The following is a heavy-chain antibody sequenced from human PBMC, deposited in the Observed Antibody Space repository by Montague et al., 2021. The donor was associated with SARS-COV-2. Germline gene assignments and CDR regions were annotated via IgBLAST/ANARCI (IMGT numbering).Heavy chain of an antibody. CDR1: GFSLSTSGMC. V-gene: IGHV2-70*11. Sequence: PALAKPTQTLTQTCTFSGFSLSTSGMCMTWIRQPPGKALEWLARIDWDGDKYYNTSLKSRLTISKDTSKNLVVLTMTNMDPVDTATYYCTRGPSDTYYYNGMDVWGRGTTVTVSS. J-gene: IGHJ6*02. CDR2: IDWDGDK. CDR3: TRGPSDTYYYNGMDV.